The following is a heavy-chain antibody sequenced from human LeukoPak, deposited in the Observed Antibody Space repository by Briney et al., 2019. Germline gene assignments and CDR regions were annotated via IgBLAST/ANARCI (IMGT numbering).Heavy chain of an antibody. Sequence: ASVKVSCKASGYTFTSYGISWVRQAPGQGLEWMGWISAYNGNTNYAQKLQGRVTMTTDTSTSTAYIELRSLRSDDTAVYYCARDYGVVPAAMSYYYYGMDVWGQGTTVTVSS. J-gene: IGHJ6*02. D-gene: IGHD2-2*01. CDR1: GYTFTSYG. V-gene: IGHV1-18*01. CDR2: ISAYNGNT. CDR3: ARDYGVVPAAMSYYYYGMDV.